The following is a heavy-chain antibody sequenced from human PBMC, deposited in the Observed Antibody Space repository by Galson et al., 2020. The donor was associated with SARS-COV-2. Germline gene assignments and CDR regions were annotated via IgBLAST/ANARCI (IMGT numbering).Heavy chain of an antibody. Sequence: ASETLSPTCPVSGGSISSSSYYWGWIRQTPGKGLEWIGRIYYSGSTYYNPSLKSRVTISVDTSKNQFSLKLSSVTAADTAVYYCARGSGQWVVPPYLDFWGQGTLVTVAA. J-gene: IGHJ4*02. D-gene: IGHD6-19*01. CDR3: ARGSGQWVVPPYLDF. V-gene: IGHV4-39*07. CDR2: IYYSGST. CDR1: GGSISSSSYY.